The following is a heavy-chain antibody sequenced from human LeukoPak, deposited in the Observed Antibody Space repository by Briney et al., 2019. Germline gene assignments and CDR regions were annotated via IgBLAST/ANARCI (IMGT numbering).Heavy chain of an antibody. CDR2: ISYDGSNK. J-gene: IGHJ6*04. CDR1: GFTFSSYA. CDR3: ARESEWFGSSMDV. Sequence: PGGSLRLSCAASGFTFSSYAMHWVRQAPGKGLEWGAVISYDGSNKYYADSVKGRFTISRDNSKNTLYLQMNSLRAEDTAVYYCARESEWFGSSMDVWGKGTTVTVSS. D-gene: IGHD3-10*01. V-gene: IGHV3-30*04.